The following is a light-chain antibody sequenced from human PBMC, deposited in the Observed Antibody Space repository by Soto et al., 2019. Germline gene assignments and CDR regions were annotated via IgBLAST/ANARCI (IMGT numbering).Light chain of an antibody. CDR1: QSVSSN. J-gene: IGKJ1*01. Sequence: IVMTQSPATLSVSPGERATLSCRASQSVSSNLAWYQQKPGQAPRFLIHGTSSRATGVPDRFSGSGSGTDLTLTISRMETEDSAVYHCQQYGSSPTTFGQGTKGDIK. CDR3: QQYGSSPTT. CDR2: GTS. V-gene: IGKV3-20*01.